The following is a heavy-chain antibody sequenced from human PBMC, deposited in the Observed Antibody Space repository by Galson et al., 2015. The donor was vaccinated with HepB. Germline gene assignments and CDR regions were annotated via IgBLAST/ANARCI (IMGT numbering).Heavy chain of an antibody. Sequence: LRLSCAASGFTFSSYGMHWVRQAPGKGLEWVAVISYDGSNKYYADSVKGRFTISRDNSKNTLYLQMNSLRAEDTAVYYCAKESGQIHCSSTSCYYYYYYYMDVWGKGTTVTVSS. D-gene: IGHD2-2*01. J-gene: IGHJ6*03. CDR1: GFTFSSYG. CDR2: ISYDGSNK. CDR3: AKESGQIHCSSTSCYYYYYYYMDV. V-gene: IGHV3-30*18.